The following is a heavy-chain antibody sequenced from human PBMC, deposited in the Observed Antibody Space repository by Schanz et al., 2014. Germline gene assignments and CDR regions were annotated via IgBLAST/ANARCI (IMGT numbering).Heavy chain of an antibody. Sequence: QVQLVESGGGLVKPGGSLRLSCAASGFIFNDYYMNWIRQAPGKGLEWLSYISRDGTTSYYADSVKGRFTISRDNAKNSLYLQMNSLRAEDTALYFCARDEGRDGYNLAFDVWGQGTLVTVSS. CDR1: GFIFNDYY. V-gene: IGHV3-11*01. J-gene: IGHJ3*01. D-gene: IGHD5-12*01. CDR3: ARDEGRDGYNLAFDV. CDR2: ISRDGTTS.